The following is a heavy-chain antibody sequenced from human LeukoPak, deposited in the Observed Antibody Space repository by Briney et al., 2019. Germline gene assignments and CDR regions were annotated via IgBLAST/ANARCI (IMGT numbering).Heavy chain of an antibody. CDR2: ISSSRGTM. V-gene: IGHV3-48*04. CDR1: GFTFSGYW. J-gene: IGHJ4*02. CDR3: ARRFDL. Sequence: GGSLRLSCAASGFTFSGYWMSWVRQAPGKGLEWVSKISSSRGTMYYADSVKGRFTMSTDNAKNSLFLQMDSLRAEDTAIYYCARRFDLWGQGTLVTVSS.